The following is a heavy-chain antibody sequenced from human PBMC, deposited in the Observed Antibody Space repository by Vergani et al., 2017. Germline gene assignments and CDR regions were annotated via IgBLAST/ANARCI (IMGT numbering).Heavy chain of an antibody. CDR2: VYPSGTT. CDR1: GVSMQSGSFY. D-gene: IGHD3/OR15-3a*01. V-gene: IGHV4-61*02. CDR3: ARGETRTDWFDP. Sequence: QVQLHESGPGLVKPSETLSLICSVSGVSMQSGSFYWTWIRQPAERRLEWMGRVYPSGTTNNHPSLNGRVTILVEKSKNILSLRLNSVTAADTAVYYCARGETRTDWFDPWGQGTLVTVSS. J-gene: IGHJ5*02.